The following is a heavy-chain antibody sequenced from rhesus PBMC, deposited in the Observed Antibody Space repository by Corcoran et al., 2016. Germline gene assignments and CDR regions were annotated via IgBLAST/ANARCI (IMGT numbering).Heavy chain of an antibody. D-gene: IGHD3-3*01. CDR2: IDGNSAST. CDR1: GGSISGYY. J-gene: IGHJ5-1*01. CDR3: ARVFFRRFDV. Sequence: QVKLQQWGEGLVKPSAPLSLPCAVYGGSISGYYWSWFRQPPGKGLEWIGNIDGNSASTNYNPSLKNRVTISKDTSKNQFSLKLSSVTAADTAVYYCARVFFRRFDVWGPGVLVTVSS. V-gene: IGHV4-73*01.